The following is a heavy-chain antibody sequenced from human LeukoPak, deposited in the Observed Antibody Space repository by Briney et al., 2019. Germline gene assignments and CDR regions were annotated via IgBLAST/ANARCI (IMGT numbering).Heavy chain of an antibody. V-gene: IGHV3-64D*06. Sequence: GGSLRLSCSVSGFSFSSYVLHWVRQAPGKGLESVSGISQNGDNTYYADSVKGRFTISKDNSENTLYLQMNSLRPEDTAVYYCMNPNHYGSGRWGQGTLDTVSS. CDR1: GFSFSSYV. D-gene: IGHD3-10*01. J-gene: IGHJ4*02. CDR3: MNPNHYGSGR. CDR2: ISQNGDNT.